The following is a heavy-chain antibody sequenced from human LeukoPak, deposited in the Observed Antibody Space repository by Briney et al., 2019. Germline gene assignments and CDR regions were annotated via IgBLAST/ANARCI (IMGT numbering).Heavy chain of an antibody. V-gene: IGHV4-34*01. Sequence: SETLSLTCAVYGGSFSGYYWSWIRQPPGKGLEWIGEINHSGSTNYNPSLKSRVTISVDTSKNQFSLKLSSVTAADTAVYYCARAGYYYGSGTPKWFDPWGQGTMVTVSS. J-gene: IGHJ3*01. CDR3: ARAGYYYGSGTPKWFDP. CDR1: GGSFSGYY. D-gene: IGHD3-10*01. CDR2: INHSGST.